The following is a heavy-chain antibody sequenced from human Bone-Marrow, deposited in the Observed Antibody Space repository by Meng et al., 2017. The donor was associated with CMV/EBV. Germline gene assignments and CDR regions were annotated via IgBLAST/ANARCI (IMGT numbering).Heavy chain of an antibody. V-gene: IGHV4-31*02. J-gene: IGHJ4*02. Sequence: TVSGGSISSGGYYWSWIRQHPGKGLEWIGYIYYSGSTYYNPSHMIRVTMSVDTSKNQFSLKLTSVTDTDTAVYYCARDLGTAGRPADDWGQGTLVTVSS. D-gene: IGHD6-6*01. CDR1: GGSISSGGYY. CDR2: IYYSGST. CDR3: ARDLGTAGRPADD.